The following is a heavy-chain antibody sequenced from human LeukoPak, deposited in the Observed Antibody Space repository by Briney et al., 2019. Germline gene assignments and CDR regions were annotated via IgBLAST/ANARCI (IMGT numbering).Heavy chain of an antibody. CDR2: IYYSGST. V-gene: IGHV4-59*01. J-gene: IGHJ3*02. Sequence: SETLSLTCTVSGGSISNYYWNWIRQPPGKGLEWIAYIYYSGSTNYNPSLKSRVTISVDTSKNQFSLKLRSVTAADTAVYYCANRGTPDAFDIWGQGTMVTVSS. D-gene: IGHD2-15*01. CDR3: ANRGTPDAFDI. CDR1: GGSISNYY.